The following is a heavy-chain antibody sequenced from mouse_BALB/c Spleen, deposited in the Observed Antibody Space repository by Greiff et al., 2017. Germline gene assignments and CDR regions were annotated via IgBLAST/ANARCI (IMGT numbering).Heavy chain of an antibody. CDR3: ARGPGGIAY. CDR1: GFTFSDYY. CDR2: ISDGGSYT. J-gene: IGHJ3*01. V-gene: IGHV5-4*02. Sequence: EVHLVESGGGLVKPGGSLKLSCAASGFTFSDYYMYWVRQTPEKRLEWVATISDGGSYTYYPDSVKGRFTISRDNAKNNLYLQMSSLKSEDTAMYYCARGPGGIAYWGQGTLVTVSA.